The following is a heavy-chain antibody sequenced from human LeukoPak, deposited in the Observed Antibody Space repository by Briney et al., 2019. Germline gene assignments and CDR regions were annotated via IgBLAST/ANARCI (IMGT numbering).Heavy chain of an antibody. CDR3: ARDPYDFWSGYYYPDFDY. J-gene: IGHJ4*02. V-gene: IGHV3-33*01. D-gene: IGHD3-3*01. Sequence: AGGSLRLSCAASGFTFSSYGMHWVRQAPGKGLEWVAVIWYDGSNKYYADSVKGRFTISRDNSKNTLYLQMNSLRAEDTAVYYCARDPYDFWSGYYYPDFDYWGQGTLVTVSS. CDR1: GFTFSSYG. CDR2: IWYDGSNK.